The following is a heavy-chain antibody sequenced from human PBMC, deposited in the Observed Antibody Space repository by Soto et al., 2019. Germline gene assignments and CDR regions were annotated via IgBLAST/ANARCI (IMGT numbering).Heavy chain of an antibody. CDR2: ISYDGSNK. CDR3: ARDEYYDILTGGIDY. J-gene: IGHJ4*02. Sequence: QPGGSLRLSCAASGFTFSSYAMHWVRQAPGKGLEWVAVISYDGSNKYYADSVKGRFTISRDNSKNTLYLQMNSLRAEDTAVYYCARDEYYDILTGGIDYWGQGTLVTVSS. V-gene: IGHV3-30-3*01. D-gene: IGHD3-9*01. CDR1: GFTFSSYA.